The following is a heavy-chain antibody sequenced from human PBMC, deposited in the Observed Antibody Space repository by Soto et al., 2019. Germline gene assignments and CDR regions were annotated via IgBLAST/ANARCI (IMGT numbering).Heavy chain of an antibody. Sequence: SENLALTWPCSCCLISRNKLLIWLHQPQGKGLEWIGEIYQSGSTNYNPPLKSRVTISMDKSKNQFSLKLTFVTAADTAVYYCARFRLGYRRIWQGAWGQGALVTVSS. V-gene: IGHV4-4*02. CDR3: ARFRLGYRRIWQGA. D-gene: IGHD2-2*01. J-gene: IGHJ5*02. CDR1: CCLISRNKL. CDR2: IYQSGST.